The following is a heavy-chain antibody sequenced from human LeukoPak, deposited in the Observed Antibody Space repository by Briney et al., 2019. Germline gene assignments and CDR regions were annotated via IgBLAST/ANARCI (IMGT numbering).Heavy chain of an antibody. D-gene: IGHD6-13*01. CDR2: ISGSGGST. V-gene: IGHV3-23*01. J-gene: IGHJ5*02. CDR3: AKEMDSSSWYRKNYNWFDP. Sequence: PGGSLRLSCAASGFTFSSYAMSWVRPAPGRGLEWVSAISGSGGSTYYADSVKGRFTISRDNSKKTLYLQMNSLRAEDTAVYYCAKEMDSSSWYRKNYNWFDPWGQGTLVTVSS. CDR1: GFTFSSYA.